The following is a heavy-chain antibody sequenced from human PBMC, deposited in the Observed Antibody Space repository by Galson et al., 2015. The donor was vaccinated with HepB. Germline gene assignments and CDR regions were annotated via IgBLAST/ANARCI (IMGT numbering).Heavy chain of an antibody. CDR1: GFTFSNAW. D-gene: IGHD6-19*01. CDR2: IKSYTDGGTT. V-gene: IGHV3-15*01. J-gene: IGHJ4*02. CDR3: AKPGYNSGWYDC. Sequence: SLRLSCAASGFTFSNAWMSWVRQAPGEGLEWVGRIKSYTDGGTTDYAAPVKGRFTISRDDSEDTLFLQMYSLKAEDTAVYYCAKPGYNSGWYDCWGQGTLVTVSP.